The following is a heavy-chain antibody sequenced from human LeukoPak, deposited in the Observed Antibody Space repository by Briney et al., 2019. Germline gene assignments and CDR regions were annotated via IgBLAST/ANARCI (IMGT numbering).Heavy chain of an antibody. CDR3: ARDWTLDY. J-gene: IGHJ4*02. Sequence: GGSLRLSCAASGFTFSSYAMHWVRQAPGKGLEWVAVVSFDGDNKYYADSVKDRFTISRDNSQNTLYLQLNSLRAEDTAVYYCARDWTLDYWGQGTLVTVSS. D-gene: IGHD3/OR15-3a*01. V-gene: IGHV3-30-3*01. CDR2: VSFDGDNK. CDR1: GFTFSSYA.